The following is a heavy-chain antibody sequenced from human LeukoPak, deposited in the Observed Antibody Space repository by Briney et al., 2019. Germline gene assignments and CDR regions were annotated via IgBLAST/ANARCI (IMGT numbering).Heavy chain of an antibody. Sequence: GGSLRLSCAASGFTFSDYYMSWSRQAPGKGLEWVSYISSSGSTIYYADSVKGRFTISRDNAKKSLYLQMNSLRAEDTAVYSCARDWNTLADYWGQGTLVTVSS. CDR3: ARDWNTLADY. J-gene: IGHJ4*02. CDR1: GFTFSDYY. CDR2: ISSSGSTI. V-gene: IGHV3-11*04. D-gene: IGHD1-1*01.